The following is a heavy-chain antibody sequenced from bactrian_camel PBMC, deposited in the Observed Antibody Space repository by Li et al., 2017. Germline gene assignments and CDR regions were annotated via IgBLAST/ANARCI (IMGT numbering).Heavy chain of an antibody. D-gene: IGHD2*01. CDR3: AADRETRRCTSARGEHDYNY. CDR2: IDSDATT. J-gene: IGHJ4*01. CDR1: DMYSRYC. V-gene: IGHV3S53*01. Sequence: VQLVESGEGSVQAGGSLRLSCAASDMYSRYCVGWFRQAPGKEREGVATIDSDATTSYADSVKGRFTVSRDNAKNTLYLEMNNLKPEDTGTYYCAADRETRRCTSARGEHDYNYWGQGTQVTVS.